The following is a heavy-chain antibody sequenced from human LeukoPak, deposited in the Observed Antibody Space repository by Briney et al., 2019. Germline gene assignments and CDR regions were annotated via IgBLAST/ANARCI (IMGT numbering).Heavy chain of an antibody. CDR1: GFTFSSYW. D-gene: IGHD5-12*01. CDR3: AREGRVSGYDFDY. CDR2: INSDGSST. V-gene: IGHV3-74*01. J-gene: IGHJ4*02. Sequence: GSLRLSCAASGFTFSSYWMHWVRQAPGKGLVCVSRINSDGSSTTYADSVKGRFTISRDNAKNTLSLLMNSLRAEDTAVYYCAREGRVSGYDFDYWGQGTLVTVSS.